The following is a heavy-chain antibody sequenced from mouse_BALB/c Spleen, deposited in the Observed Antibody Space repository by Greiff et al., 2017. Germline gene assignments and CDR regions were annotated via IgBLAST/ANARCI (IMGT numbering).Heavy chain of an antibody. Sequence: VQLKESGAELVKPGASVKLSCTASGFNIKDTYMHWVKQRPEQGLEWIGRIDPANGNTKYDPKFQGKATITADTSSNTAYLQLSSLTSEDTAVYYCARSGYYGPNYYAMDYWGQGTSVTVSS. D-gene: IGHD1-2*01. V-gene: IGHV14-3*02. CDR3: ARSGYYGPNYYAMDY. CDR2: IDPANGNT. J-gene: IGHJ4*01. CDR1: GFNIKDTY.